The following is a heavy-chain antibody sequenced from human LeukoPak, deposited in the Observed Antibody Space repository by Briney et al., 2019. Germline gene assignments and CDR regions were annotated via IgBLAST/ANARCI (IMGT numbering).Heavy chain of an antibody. J-gene: IGHJ3*01. V-gene: IGHV3-21*01. CDR3: ARASYSSGCPTKT. Sequence: PGGSLRLSCAASGFTFSSYSMNWVRQAPGKGLEWVSSISSSSTYIYYADSAKGRFTISRDNAKNSLYLQMNSLRAEDTAMYYCARASYSSGCPTKTWGQGTMVTVSS. D-gene: IGHD6-19*01. CDR1: GFTFSSYS. CDR2: ISSSSTYI.